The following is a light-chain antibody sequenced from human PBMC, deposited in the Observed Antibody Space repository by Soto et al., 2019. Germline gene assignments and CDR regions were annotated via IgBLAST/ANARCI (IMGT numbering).Light chain of an antibody. V-gene: IGKV3-15*01. CDR3: QQYNNWPPNT. Sequence: ETVMTQSPDTLSVSRGERATLSCRASQSVSIHLAWYQQKPGQAPRLLIYDTSTRATGIPARFSGSGSGTEFTLTISSLQSEDFAVYYCQQYNNWPPNTFGQGTRLETK. CDR1: QSVSIH. J-gene: IGKJ5*01. CDR2: DTS.